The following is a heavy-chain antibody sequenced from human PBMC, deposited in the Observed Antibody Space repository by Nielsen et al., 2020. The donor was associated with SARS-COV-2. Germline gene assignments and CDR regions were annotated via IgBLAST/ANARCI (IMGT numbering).Heavy chain of an antibody. CDR2: IKAETDGETT. J-gene: IGHJ6*02. CDR3: STGGVAAVGTYYYYYGMDV. Sequence: GESLKISCAASGLIFSSSWMVWVRQAPGKGLEWVGRIKAETDGETTVYAAPVQGRFTISRDDSEMTLYLQMDSLEIEDTGVYYCSTGGVAAVGTYYYYYGMDVWGQGTTVAVSS. V-gene: IGHV3-15*01. CDR1: GLIFSSSW. D-gene: IGHD6-13*01.